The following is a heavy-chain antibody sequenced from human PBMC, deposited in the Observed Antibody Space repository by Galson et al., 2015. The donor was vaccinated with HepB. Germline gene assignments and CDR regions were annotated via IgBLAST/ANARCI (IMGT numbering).Heavy chain of an antibody. CDR1: GFMFDTHA. CDR3: AKGYGLFDS. D-gene: IGHD3-16*01. V-gene: IGHV3-23*01. J-gene: IGHJ5*01. CDR2: ISGDGGSS. Sequence: SLRLSCAASGFMFDTHAMSWVRQVPGKGLRWVAGISGDGGSSLYADSVKGRFTISKDNSKDTVYLQINSARDEDTAVSYCAKGYGLFDSWGQGILVTVSS.